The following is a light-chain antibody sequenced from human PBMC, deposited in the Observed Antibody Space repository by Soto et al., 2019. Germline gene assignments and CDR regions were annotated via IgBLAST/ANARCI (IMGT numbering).Light chain of an antibody. J-gene: IGKJ1*01. V-gene: IGKV3-15*01. CDR1: QSFNSIY. CDR3: QQYNNWPPWT. CDR2: GAS. Sequence: EIVLPQSPGTLSLSPGERATLSCRASQSFNSIYLAWYQQKPGQAPRLLIYGASTRATGIPARFSGSGSGTEFTLTISSLQSEDSAVYYCQQYNNWPPWTCGQGTKV.